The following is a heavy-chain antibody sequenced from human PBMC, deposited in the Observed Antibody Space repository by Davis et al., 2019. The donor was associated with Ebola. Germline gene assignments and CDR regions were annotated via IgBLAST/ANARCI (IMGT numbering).Heavy chain of an antibody. J-gene: IGHJ4*02. V-gene: IGHV3-33*08. Sequence: GGSLRLSCAASGFTFSSYWMSWVRQAPGKGLEWVAVIWYDGSNKYYADSVKGRFTISRDNSKNTLYLQMNSLRAEDTAVYYCARDRVGTSSGWYPHFDYWGQGTLVTVSS. CDR2: IWYDGSNK. CDR1: GFTFSSYW. CDR3: ARDRVGTSSGWYPHFDY. D-gene: IGHD6-19*01.